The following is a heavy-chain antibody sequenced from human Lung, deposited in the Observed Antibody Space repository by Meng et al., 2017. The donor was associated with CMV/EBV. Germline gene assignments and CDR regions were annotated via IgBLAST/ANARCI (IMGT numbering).Heavy chain of an antibody. D-gene: IGHD6-13*01. J-gene: IGHJ3*02. CDR2: IYYSGST. CDR3: ARDQVRAAAGIWEPDHAFDI. Sequence: SXTXSLXCTVSGGSIRSRSYYWGWIRQPPGKGLEWIGSIYYSGSTYYNPSLKSRVTISVDTSKNQFSLKLSSVTAADTAVYYCARDQVRAAAGIWEPDHAFDIWGQGTMVTVSS. V-gene: IGHV4-39*07. CDR1: GGSIRSRSYY.